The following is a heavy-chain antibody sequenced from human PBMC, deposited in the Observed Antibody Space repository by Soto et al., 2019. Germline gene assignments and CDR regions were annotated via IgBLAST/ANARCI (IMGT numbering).Heavy chain of an antibody. J-gene: IGHJ4*02. D-gene: IGHD2-21*02. CDR1: GDTFTDYY. CDR2: VNPSGGHT. Sequence: QVQLVQSGAEVKKPGTSVKVSCMASGDTFTDYYIHWVRQAPGQGLEWMGTVNPSGGHTTYAQHFLGRMTMTRDTSTSTLYMELTSLTSADTAVYYCARGGHVVVVTAALDFWGQGTLVTVAS. V-gene: IGHV1-46*01. CDR3: ARGGHVVVVTAALDF.